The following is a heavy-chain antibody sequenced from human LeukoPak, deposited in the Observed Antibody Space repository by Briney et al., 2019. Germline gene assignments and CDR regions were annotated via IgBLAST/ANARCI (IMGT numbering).Heavy chain of an antibody. D-gene: IGHD3-16*01. Sequence: GGSLRLSXAASGFTFSSSAMSWVRQAPGKGLEWVSAISGSGGSTFYADSVKGRFTISRDNFKNTVYLQMNSLRAEDTAVYYCAKVGGPYYYYMDVWGKGTTVTVSS. V-gene: IGHV3-23*01. CDR3: AKVGGPYYYYMDV. CDR2: ISGSGGST. CDR1: GFTFSSSA. J-gene: IGHJ6*03.